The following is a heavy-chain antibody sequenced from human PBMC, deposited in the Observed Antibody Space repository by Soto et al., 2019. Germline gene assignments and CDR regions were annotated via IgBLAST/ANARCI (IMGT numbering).Heavy chain of an antibody. CDR1: GGPINRYF. Sequence: SENLSLTCTGSGGPINRYFWSWVRQPPGKGLEWIAYIFDSGNTNYNPSLKSRVTISVDTSKNQFSLKLTSVTAADTAVYYCARHRRTTVAKFYFDNWGQGALVTVS. J-gene: IGHJ4*02. V-gene: IGHV4-59*08. CDR2: IFDSGNT. D-gene: IGHD4-4*01. CDR3: ARHRRTTVAKFYFDN.